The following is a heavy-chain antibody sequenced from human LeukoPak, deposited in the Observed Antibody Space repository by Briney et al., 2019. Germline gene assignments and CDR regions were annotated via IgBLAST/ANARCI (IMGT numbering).Heavy chain of an antibody. CDR3: ARADYYGSGLYYYYYMDV. J-gene: IGHJ6*03. CDR2: ISAYNGNT. CDR1: GYTFTSYG. V-gene: IGHV1-18*01. D-gene: IGHD3-10*01. Sequence: ASVKLSCKASGYTFTSYGISWVRQAPGQGLEWMGWISAYNGNTNYAQKLQGRVTMTTDTSTSTAYMELRSLRSDDTAVYYCARADYYGSGLYYYYYMDVWGKGTTVTISS.